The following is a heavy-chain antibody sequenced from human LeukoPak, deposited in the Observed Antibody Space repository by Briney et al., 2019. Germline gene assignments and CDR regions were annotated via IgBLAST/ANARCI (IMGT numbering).Heavy chain of an antibody. J-gene: IGHJ3*02. Sequence: PGGSLRLSCAASGFTFSSYAMHWVRQAPGKGLEWVAVISYDGSNKYYADSVKGRFTISRDNSKNTLYLQMNSLRAEDTAVYYCARGVWSSIYDYVWGSYRNDAFDIWGQGTMVTVSS. CDR3: ARGVWSSIYDYVWGSYRNDAFDI. V-gene: IGHV3-30-3*01. D-gene: IGHD3-16*02. CDR2: ISYDGSNK. CDR1: GFTFSSYA.